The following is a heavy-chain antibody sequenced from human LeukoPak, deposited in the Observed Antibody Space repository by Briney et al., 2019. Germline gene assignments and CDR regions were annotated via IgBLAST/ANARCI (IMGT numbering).Heavy chain of an antibody. CDR3: ARGLVGGKYNYGPYFDS. CDR1: GGSLISHY. J-gene: IGHJ4*02. CDR2: IQYTGTT. Sequence: SETLSLTCTVSGGSLISHYWSWIRQSPEKGLEWIGYIQYTGTTNYNPSLKSRVTMSVDTSKKQFSLSLTSVSAADTAVYFCARGLVGGKYNYGPYFDSWGRGTLVTVSS. V-gene: IGHV4-59*11. D-gene: IGHD5-18*01.